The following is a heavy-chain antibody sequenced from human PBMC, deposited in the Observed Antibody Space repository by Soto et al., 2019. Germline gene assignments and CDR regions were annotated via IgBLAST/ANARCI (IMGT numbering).Heavy chain of an antibody. CDR3: AKVADFWSGYPYYDILTGYHYYYYGMDV. D-gene: IGHD3-9*01. J-gene: IGHJ6*02. Sequence: EVQLVESGGGLVQPGGSLRLSCAASGFTFSSYEMNWVRQAPGKGLEWVSYISSSGSTIYYADSVKGRFTISRDNSKNTLYLQMNRLRAEDTAVYYCAKVADFWSGYPYYDILTGYHYYYYGMDVWGQGTTVTVSS. CDR2: ISSSGSTI. CDR1: GFTFSSYE. V-gene: IGHV3-48*03.